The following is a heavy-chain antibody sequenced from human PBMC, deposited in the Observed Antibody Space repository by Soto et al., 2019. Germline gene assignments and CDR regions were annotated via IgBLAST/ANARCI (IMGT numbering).Heavy chain of an antibody. D-gene: IGHD3-9*01. J-gene: IGHJ4*02. CDR2: ISSSSASI. CDR1: GFTFRTHT. Sequence: EVQLVESGGGLVKPGGSLRLSCAAFGFTFRTHTMNWVRQAPGRGLEWVSVISSSSASIYYADSLKGRFTISRDNAKNSLYLQMNSLRAHDTAVYYCARADILTGFLDYWGQGTLVTVSS. CDR3: ARADILTGFLDY. V-gene: IGHV3-21*01.